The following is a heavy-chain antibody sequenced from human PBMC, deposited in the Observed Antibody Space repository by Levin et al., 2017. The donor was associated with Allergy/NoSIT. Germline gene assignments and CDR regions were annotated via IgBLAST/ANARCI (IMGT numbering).Heavy chain of an antibody. CDR1: GGSISSSSHY. Sequence: SQTLSLTCSVSGGSISSSSHYWGWIRQPPGKGLEWIANIYYSGSPNYNPSLKSRVTISVDTSKNQFSLKLTSVTAADTAVYYCARLQGYSYLEYWGQGTLVTVSS. CDR3: ARLQGYSYLEY. V-gene: IGHV4-39*01. D-gene: IGHD5-18*01. CDR2: IYYSGSP. J-gene: IGHJ4*02.